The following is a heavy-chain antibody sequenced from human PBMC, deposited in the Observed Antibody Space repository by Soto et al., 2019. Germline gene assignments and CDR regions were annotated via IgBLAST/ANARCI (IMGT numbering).Heavy chain of an antibody. D-gene: IGHD2-8*01. CDR2: NSAYNGNT. V-gene: IGHV1-18*01. CDR3: ARGMGRMYV. CDR1: GYTFSSYG. Sequence: QVQLVQSGADVKKPGASVKVSCKASGYTFSSYGISWVRQAPGQVLEWMGWNSAYNGNTNYARKLQGRATMTTDTSTRTAYTELRSRRSDDTSVYYCARGMGRMYVWCQGTTVTVSS. J-gene: IGHJ6*02.